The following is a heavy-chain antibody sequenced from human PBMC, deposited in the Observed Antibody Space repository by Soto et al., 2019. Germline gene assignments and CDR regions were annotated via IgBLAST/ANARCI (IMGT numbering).Heavy chain of an antibody. V-gene: IGHV3-15*01. D-gene: IGHD3-9*01. J-gene: IGHJ4*02. CDR1: GFTFSNAW. Sequence: GGSLRLSCAASGFTFSNAWMSWVRQAPGKGLEWVGRIKSKTDDGTTDYAAPVKGRFTISRDDPKSTLYLQMNSLKTEDTAVYYCTTLVARNLDYWGQGTLVTVSS. CDR2: IKSKTDDGTT. CDR3: TTLVARNLDY.